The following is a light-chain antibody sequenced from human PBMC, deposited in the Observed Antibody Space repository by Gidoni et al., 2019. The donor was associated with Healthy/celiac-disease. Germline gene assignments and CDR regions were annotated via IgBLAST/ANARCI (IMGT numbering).Light chain of an antibody. CDR3: SSYTSSSTRDVV. J-gene: IGLJ2*01. V-gene: IGLV2-14*03. Sequence: HSALTQPASVSGSPGQSITISCTVTSSDVGGYNYISWYQQQQGKAPKLMIYDFSNRPSGVSHLFSGSKYGNHASLTISGLQAEDEADYYCSSYTSSSTRDVVFGGGTKLTVL. CDR1: SSDVGGYNY. CDR2: DFS.